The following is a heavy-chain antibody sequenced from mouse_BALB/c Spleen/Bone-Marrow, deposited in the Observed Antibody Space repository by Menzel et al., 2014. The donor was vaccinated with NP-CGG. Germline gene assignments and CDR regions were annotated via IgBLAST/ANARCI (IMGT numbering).Heavy chain of an antibody. Sequence: QVQLKDSGPQLVRPGASVKISCKASGYSFTSYWMHWVKQRPGQGLEWIGMIDPSDSETRLNQKFKDKATLTVDKSSSTAYMQLSSPTSEDSAVDYCARVWDEGSYAMDYWGQGTSVTVSS. V-gene: IGHV1S126*01. CDR2: IDPSDSET. D-gene: IGHD4-1*01. CDR3: ARVWDEGSYAMDY. J-gene: IGHJ4*01. CDR1: GYSFTSYW.